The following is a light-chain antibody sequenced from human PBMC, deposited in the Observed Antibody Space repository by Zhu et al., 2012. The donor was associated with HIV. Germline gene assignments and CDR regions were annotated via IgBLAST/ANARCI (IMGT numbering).Light chain of an antibody. CDR2: DTS. J-gene: IGKJ4*01. V-gene: IGKV3-11*01. Sequence: IVLTQSPATLSLSPGERATVSCRASRSVRSFLAWYQQKPGQAPRLLIYDTSKRAAGIPARFSGSGSETDFTLTISSLEPEDFAVYYCQQYGSSPTFGGGTKVEIK. CDR3: QQYGSSPT. CDR1: RSVRSF.